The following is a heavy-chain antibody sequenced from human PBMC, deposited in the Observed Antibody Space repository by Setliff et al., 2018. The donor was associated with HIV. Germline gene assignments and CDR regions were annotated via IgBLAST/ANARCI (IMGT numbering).Heavy chain of an antibody. D-gene: IGHD3-10*01. Sequence: ASVKVSCKASGYSFTTYYIHWLRQAPGQGLEWLGVINPGRGNTNYAQRFQGRVTVTSDTSTTTVYMQLSSLRLEDTAVYFCARGLRGVVKGRYYYMDVWGKGTTATVSS. CDR1: GYSFTTYY. CDR3: ARGLRGVVKGRYYYMDV. V-gene: IGHV1-46*01. CDR2: INPGRGNT. J-gene: IGHJ6*03.